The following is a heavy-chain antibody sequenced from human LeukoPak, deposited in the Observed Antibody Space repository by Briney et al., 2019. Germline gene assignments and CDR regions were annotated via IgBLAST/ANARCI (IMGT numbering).Heavy chain of an antibody. CDR3: ARETRAAAAASDY. CDR1: GFTFSSYA. V-gene: IGHV3-21*01. CDR2: ISSSSSYI. Sequence: PGGSLRLSCAASGFTFSSYAMSWVRQAPGKGLEWVSSISSSSSYIYYADSVKGRFTISRDNAKNSLYLQMNSLRAEDTAVYYCARETRAAAAASDYWGQGTLVTVSS. J-gene: IGHJ4*02. D-gene: IGHD6-13*01.